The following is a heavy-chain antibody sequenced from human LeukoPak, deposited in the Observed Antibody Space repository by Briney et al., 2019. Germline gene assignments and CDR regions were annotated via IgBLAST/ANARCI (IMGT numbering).Heavy chain of an antibody. CDR1: GFAFSTYS. CDR3: ARVAVGSYGDY. Sequence: GGSLRLSCAASGFAFSTYSMNWVRQAPGKGLEWVSSISSSSSYIYYADSVKGRFTISRDNAKNSLYLQMNSLRAEDTAVYYCARVAVGSYGDYWGQGTLVTVSS. J-gene: IGHJ4*02. CDR2: ISSSSSYI. V-gene: IGHV3-21*01. D-gene: IGHD1-26*01.